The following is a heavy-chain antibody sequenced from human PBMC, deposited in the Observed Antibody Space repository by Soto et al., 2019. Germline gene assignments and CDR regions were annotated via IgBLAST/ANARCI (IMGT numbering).Heavy chain of an antibody. Sequence: QVQLVQSGAEVKKPGASVKVSCKASGYTFTSYDINWVRQATGQGLEWMGWMNPNSGNTDYAQKFQGRVTMTGNTPISTAYTELSSLRSEDTAVYYCARERSAAGAGWFDPWGQGTLVTVSS. J-gene: IGHJ5*02. CDR2: MNPNSGNT. D-gene: IGHD6-13*01. V-gene: IGHV1-8*01. CDR1: GYTFTSYD. CDR3: ARERSAAGAGWFDP.